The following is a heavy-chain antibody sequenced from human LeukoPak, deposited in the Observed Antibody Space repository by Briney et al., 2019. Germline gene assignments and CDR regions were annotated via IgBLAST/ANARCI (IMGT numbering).Heavy chain of an antibody. J-gene: IGHJ5*02. Sequence: SETLSLTCAVYGGSFSDYSWSWIRQPPGKGLEWIGYIYYSGSTYYNPSLKSRVTISVDTSKNQFSLKLSSVTAADTAVYYCARGGPVVTATDGWFDPWGQGTLVTVSS. CDR3: ARGGPVVTATDGWFDP. V-gene: IGHV4-30-4*08. D-gene: IGHD2-21*02. CDR2: IYYSGST. CDR1: GGSFSDYS.